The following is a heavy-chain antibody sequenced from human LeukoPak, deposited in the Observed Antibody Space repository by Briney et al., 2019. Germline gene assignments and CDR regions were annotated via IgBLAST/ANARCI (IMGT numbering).Heavy chain of an antibody. CDR3: ARVNLWCSSTSCYADFDY. D-gene: IGHD2-2*01. CDR2: IYYSGST. V-gene: IGHV4-59*12. CDR1: GGSISSYY. J-gene: IGHJ4*02. Sequence: PSETLSLTCTVSGGSISSYYWSWIRQPPGKGLEWIGYIYYSGSTNYNPSLKSRVTISVDTSKNQFSLKLSSVTAADTAVYYCARVNLWCSSTSCYADFDYWGQGTLVTVSS.